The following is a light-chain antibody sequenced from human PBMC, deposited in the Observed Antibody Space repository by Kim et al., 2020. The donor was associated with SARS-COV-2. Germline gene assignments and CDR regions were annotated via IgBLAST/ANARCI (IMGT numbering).Light chain of an antibody. Sequence: GERGTLACRASQRGRSRFFVWYHQTPGQAPRLIFYGAATRATGIPHRRSGGGSGTDISLTSSRLGPVDFVGYYCQEYGSSPWTFGQGTKVDIK. CDR3: QEYGSSPWT. CDR1: QRGRSRF. J-gene: IGKJ1*01. CDR2: GAA. V-gene: IGKV3-20*01.